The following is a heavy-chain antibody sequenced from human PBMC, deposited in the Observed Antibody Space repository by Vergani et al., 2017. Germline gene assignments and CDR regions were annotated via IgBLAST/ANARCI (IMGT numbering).Heavy chain of an antibody. CDR3: ARVEAFGYSSSSHYYGMDV. V-gene: IGHV3-15*01. J-gene: IGHJ6*02. Sequence: EVQLVESGGGLVKPGGSLRLSCAASGFTFSNAWMSWVRQAPGKGLEWVGRIKSKTDGGTTDYAAPVKGRFTISRDDSKNTLYLQMNSLKTEDTAVYYCARVEAFGYSSSSHYYGMDVWGQGTTVTVSS. CDR2: IKSKTDGGTT. D-gene: IGHD6-6*01. CDR1: GFTFSNAW.